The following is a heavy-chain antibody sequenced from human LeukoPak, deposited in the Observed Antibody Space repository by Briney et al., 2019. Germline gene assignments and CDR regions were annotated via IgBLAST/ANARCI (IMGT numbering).Heavy chain of an antibody. J-gene: IGHJ4*02. CDR2: IYTSGST. V-gene: IGHV4-4*07. D-gene: IGHD4-11*01. CDR1: GGSISSYY. Sequence: ASETLSLTCTVSGGSISSYYWSWIRQPAGKGLEWIGRIYTSGSTNYNPSLKSRVTISVDTSKNQFSLKLISVTAADTAVYYCARSDDYSYIDYWGQGTLVTVSS. CDR3: ARSDDYSYIDY.